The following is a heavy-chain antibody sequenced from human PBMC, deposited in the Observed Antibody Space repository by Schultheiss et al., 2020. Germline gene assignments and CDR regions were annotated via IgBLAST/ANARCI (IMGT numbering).Heavy chain of an antibody. CDR3: ARGDLVVAAPGGYYYYYYMDV. CDR2: ISAYNGNT. Sequence: ASVKVSCKASGYTFTSYGISWVRQAPGQGLEWMGWISAYNGNTNYAQKLQGRVTMTTDTSTSTAYMELRSLRSEDTAVYYCARGDLVVAAPGGYYYYYYMDVWGKGTTVNVYS. J-gene: IGHJ6*03. CDR1: GYTFTSYG. D-gene: IGHD2-15*01. V-gene: IGHV1-18*01.